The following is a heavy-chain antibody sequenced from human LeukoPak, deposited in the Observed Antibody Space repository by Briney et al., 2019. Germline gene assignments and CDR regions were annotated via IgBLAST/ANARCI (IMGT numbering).Heavy chain of an antibody. V-gene: IGHV1-18*01. CDR3: ARVAVDILTGYYTSWFDP. Sequence: ASVKVSCTASGYIFTTYGITWVRQAPGQGLEWMGWITTYNGNTNYAQKLQVRVRMTTDTSTSTAYMELRSLRADDTAVYYCARVAVDILTGYYTSWFDPWGQGTLVTVSS. J-gene: IGHJ5*02. D-gene: IGHD3-9*01. CDR1: GYIFTTYG. CDR2: ITTYNGNT.